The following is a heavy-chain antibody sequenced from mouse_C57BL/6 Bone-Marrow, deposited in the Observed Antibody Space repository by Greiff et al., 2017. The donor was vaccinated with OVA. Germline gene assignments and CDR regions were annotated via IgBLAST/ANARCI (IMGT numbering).Heavy chain of an antibody. V-gene: IGHV5-4*01. CDR1: LFTFTLYS. CDR3: ARDVTADYFDY. D-gene: IGHD1-2*01. CDR2: ISDGGSYT. J-gene: IGHJ2*01. Sequence: SLPLSFPSSLFTFTLYSMYCFRHTPEKRLEWVATISDGGSYTNYPYNVKGRFTVARDTSKNNLYLQISHLKSEDTDLYYSARDVTADYFDYWGQGTTLTVSS.